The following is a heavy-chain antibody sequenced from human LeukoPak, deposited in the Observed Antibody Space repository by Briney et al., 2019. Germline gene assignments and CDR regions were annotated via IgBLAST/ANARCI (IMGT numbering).Heavy chain of an antibody. CDR1: GFTFDDYA. CDR3: ARGPIAARFGYFDY. CDR2: ISWDGGST. Sequence: GGSLRLSCAASGFTFDDYAMHWVRQAPGKGLEWVSLISWDGGSTYYADSVKGRFTISRDNAKNSLYLQMNSLRAEDTAVYYCARGPIAARFGYFDYWGQGTLVTVSS. J-gene: IGHJ4*02. V-gene: IGHV3-43D*03. D-gene: IGHD6-6*01.